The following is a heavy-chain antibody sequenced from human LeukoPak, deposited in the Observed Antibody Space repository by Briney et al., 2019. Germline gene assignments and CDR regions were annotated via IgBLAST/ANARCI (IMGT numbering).Heavy chain of an antibody. Sequence: ASVKVSCKASGGTFSSYAISWVRQAPGQGLEWMGRIIPILGIANYAQKFQGRVTITADKSTSTAYTELSSLRSEDTAVYYCARVEDSGYDYWFDPWGQGTLVTVSS. CDR1: GGTFSSYA. J-gene: IGHJ5*02. CDR2: IIPILGIA. D-gene: IGHD5-12*01. CDR3: ARVEDSGYDYWFDP. V-gene: IGHV1-69*04.